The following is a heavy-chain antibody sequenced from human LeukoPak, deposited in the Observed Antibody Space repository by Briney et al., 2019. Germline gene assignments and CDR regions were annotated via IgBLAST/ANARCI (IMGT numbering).Heavy chain of an antibody. CDR1: GSTFSSYG. Sequence: GGSLRLSCAASGSTFSSYGMHWVRQAPGKGLEWVAVIWYDGSNKYYADSVKGRFTISRDNSKNTLYLQMNSLRAEDTAVYYCARGSSTYSSSWGDYWGQGTLVTVSS. CDR3: ARGSSTYSSSWGDY. D-gene: IGHD6-13*01. V-gene: IGHV3-33*01. J-gene: IGHJ4*02. CDR2: IWYDGSNK.